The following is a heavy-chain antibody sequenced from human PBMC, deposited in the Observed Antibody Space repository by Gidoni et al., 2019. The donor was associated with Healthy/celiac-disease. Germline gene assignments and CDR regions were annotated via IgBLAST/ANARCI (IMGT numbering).Heavy chain of an antibody. Sequence: QITLKESGPTLVKPTQTLTLTCTFSGYSLSTSGVGVGGIRQPPGKALEWLALIYWDDDKRYSPSLKSRLTITKDTSKNQVVLTMTNMDPVDTATYYCAHSRPYYYDSSGFDAFDIWGQGTMVTVSS. D-gene: IGHD3-22*01. CDR3: AHSRPYYYDSSGFDAFDI. CDR2: IYWDDDK. J-gene: IGHJ3*02. CDR1: GYSLSTSGVG. V-gene: IGHV2-5*02.